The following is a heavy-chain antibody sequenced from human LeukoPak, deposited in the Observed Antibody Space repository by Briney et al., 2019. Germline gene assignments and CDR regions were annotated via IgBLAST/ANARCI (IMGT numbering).Heavy chain of an antibody. J-gene: IGHJ6*03. D-gene: IGHD1-1*01. Sequence: ASVKVSCKASGYTFTSYYMHWVRQAPGQGLEWMGIINPSGGSTSYAQKFQGRVTMTRDMSTSTVYMELSSLRSEDTAVYYCARDSSNEENYYYYMDVWGKGTTVTVSS. CDR1: GYTFTSYY. CDR3: ARDSSNEENYYYYMDV. CDR2: INPSGGST. V-gene: IGHV1-46*01.